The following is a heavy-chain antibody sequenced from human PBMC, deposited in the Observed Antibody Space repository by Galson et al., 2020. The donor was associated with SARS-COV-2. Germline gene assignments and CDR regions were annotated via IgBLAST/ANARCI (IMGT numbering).Heavy chain of an antibody. CDR1: GFTFSSYG. V-gene: IGHV3-33*01. J-gene: IGHJ4*02. CDR3: ARGFQVGATQVDY. CDR2: IWYDGSNK. D-gene: IGHD1-26*01. Sequence: GESLKISCAASGFTFSSYGMHWVRQAPGKGLEWVAVIWYDGSNKYYADSVKGRFTISRDNSKNTLYLQMNSLRAEDTAVYYCARGFQVGATQVDYWGQGTLVTVSS.